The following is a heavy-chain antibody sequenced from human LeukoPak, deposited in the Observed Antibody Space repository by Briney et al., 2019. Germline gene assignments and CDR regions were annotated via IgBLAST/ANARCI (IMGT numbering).Heavy chain of an antibody. Sequence: GASVKVSCKASGYTFTSYGISWVRQAPGQGLEWMGWISAYNGNTNYAQKLQGRVTMTTDTSTSTAYMELRSLRSDDTAVYYCARDQYRYYYDSSGCDYWGQGTLVTVSS. J-gene: IGHJ4*02. CDR2: ISAYNGNT. CDR1: GYTFTSYG. CDR3: ARDQYRYYYDSSGCDY. V-gene: IGHV1-18*01. D-gene: IGHD3-22*01.